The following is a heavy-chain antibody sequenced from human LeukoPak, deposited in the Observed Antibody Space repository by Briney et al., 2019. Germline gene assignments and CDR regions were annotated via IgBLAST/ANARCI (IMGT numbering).Heavy chain of an antibody. CDR1: GFTFSAYS. D-gene: IGHD2-15*01. CDR2: ISGSGGST. J-gene: IGHJ4*02. V-gene: IGHV3-23*01. Sequence: GGSLRLSCAASGFTFSAYSMNWVRQAPGKGLEWVSGISGSGGSTYYADSVKGRFTIFRDNSKNTLYLQMNSLRAEDTAVYHCANGWSPDYWGRGTLVTVSS. CDR3: ANGWSPDY.